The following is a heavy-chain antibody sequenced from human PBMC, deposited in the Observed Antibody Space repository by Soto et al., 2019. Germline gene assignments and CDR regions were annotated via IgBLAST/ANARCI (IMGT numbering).Heavy chain of an antibody. V-gene: IGHV1-3*01. D-gene: IGHD3-10*01. CDR2: INAGNGNT. CDR1: GYTFTSYA. Sequence: ASVKVSCKASGYTFTSYAMHWVRQAPGQRLEWMGWINAGNGNTKYSQKFQGRVTITRDTSASTAYMELSSLRSEDTAVYYCAREGYYYGSGSYAAYMDVWGKGTKVTVSS. CDR3: AREGYYYGSGSYAAYMDV. J-gene: IGHJ6*03.